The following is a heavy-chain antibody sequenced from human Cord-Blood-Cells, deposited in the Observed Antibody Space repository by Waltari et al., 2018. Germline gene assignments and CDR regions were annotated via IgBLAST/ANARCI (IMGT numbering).Heavy chain of an antibody. CDR2: INPHSGGT. V-gene: IGHV1-2*02. J-gene: IGHJ4*02. Sequence: QVPLVQSGAEVKKPGASVKDSCKACGYTFTGYYIHWGRQAPGKGLEWMGWINPHSGGTNYAQKFQGRVTMTRDTSISTAYMELSRLRSDDTAVYYCARLPQRGSKDYWGQGTLVTVSS. CDR1: GYTFTGYY. CDR3: ARLPQRGSKDY. D-gene: IGHD4-4*01.